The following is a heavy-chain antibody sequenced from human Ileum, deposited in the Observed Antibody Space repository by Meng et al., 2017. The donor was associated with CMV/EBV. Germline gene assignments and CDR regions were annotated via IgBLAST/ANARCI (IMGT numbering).Heavy chain of an antibody. CDR3: ARDNWGSDY. CDR1: GYSFTVYT. J-gene: IGHJ4*02. CDR2: INTYTGDT. V-gene: IGHV1-2*06. Sequence: QVQVVQSGAEVKKPGASVRVSCKTSGYSFTVYTIHWARQAPGQRLEWMGRINTYTGDTTYAQKFRGRVTMTKDTSISTAYMELSGLKSDDTAIYYCARDNWGSDYWGQGTLVTVSS. D-gene: IGHD7-27*01.